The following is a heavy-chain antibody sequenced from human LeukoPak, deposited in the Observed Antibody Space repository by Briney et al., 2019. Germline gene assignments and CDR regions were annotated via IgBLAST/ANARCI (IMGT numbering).Heavy chain of an antibody. D-gene: IGHD5-24*01. CDR2: INPSGGST. CDR3: ARSRDAYRPHFDY. J-gene: IGHJ4*02. V-gene: IGHV1-46*02. Sequence: ASVKVSCKASGYTFNSYYMHWVRQAPGQGLEWMGIINPSGGSTSYAQKLQGRVTMTRDMSTSTVYMELSSLRSEDTAIYYCARSRDAYRPHFDYWGQGTLVTVSS. CDR1: GYTFNSYY.